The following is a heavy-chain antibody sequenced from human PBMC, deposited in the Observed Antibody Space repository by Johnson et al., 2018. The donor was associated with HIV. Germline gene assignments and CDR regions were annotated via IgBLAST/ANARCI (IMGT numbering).Heavy chain of an antibody. J-gene: IGHJ3*02. CDR3: ANLGGYSGIDGFDI. D-gene: IGHD5-12*01. V-gene: IGHV3-33*08. Sequence: QVQLVESGGGLVQPGGSLRLSCAASGFTFSSYGMHWVRQAPGKGLEWVADIWLDGRNKYYADSMTGRSTISRDNTKNTLYLQINDLKPEDRAVYYCANLGGYSGIDGFDIWGQGTMVTVSS. CDR2: IWLDGRNK. CDR1: GFTFSSYG.